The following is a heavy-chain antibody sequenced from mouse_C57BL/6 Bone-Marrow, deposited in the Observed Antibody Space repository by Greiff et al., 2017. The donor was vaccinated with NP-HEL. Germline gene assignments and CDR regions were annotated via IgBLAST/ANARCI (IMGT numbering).Heavy chain of an antibody. Sequence: EVKLVESGGGLVQPKGSLKLSCAASGFSFNTYAMNWVRQAPGKGLEWVARIRSKSNNYATYYADSVKDRFTISRDDSESMLYLQMNNLKTEDTAMYYCVITTALAGRYFDVWGTGTTVTVSS. CDR1: GFSFNTYA. J-gene: IGHJ1*03. D-gene: IGHD1-2*01. V-gene: IGHV10-1*01. CDR2: IRSKSNNYAT. CDR3: VITTALAGRYFDV.